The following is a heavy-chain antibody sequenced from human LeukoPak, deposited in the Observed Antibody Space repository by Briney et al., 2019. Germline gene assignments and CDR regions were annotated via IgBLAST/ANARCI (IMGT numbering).Heavy chain of an antibody. D-gene: IGHD3-22*01. CDR1: GFTVSSNS. V-gene: IGHV3-53*01. CDR2: IYSDNT. CDR3: AKEGRYYYDSSGYPFDY. Sequence: SGGSLRLSCTVSGFTVSSNSMSWVRQAPGKGLEWVSFIYSDNTHYSDSVKGRFTISRDNSKNTLYLQMNSLRAEDTAVYYCAKEGRYYYDSSGYPFDYWGQGTLVTVSS. J-gene: IGHJ4*02.